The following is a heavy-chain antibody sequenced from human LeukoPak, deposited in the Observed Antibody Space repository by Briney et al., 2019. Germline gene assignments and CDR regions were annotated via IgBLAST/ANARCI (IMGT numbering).Heavy chain of an antibody. D-gene: IGHD1-1*01. V-gene: IGHV3-30*03. CDR2: ISYDGSNK. J-gene: IGHJ3*02. CDR3: ARDSGRLDAFDI. CDR1: GFTFSSYG. Sequence: GGSLRLSCAASGFTFSSYGMHWVRQAPGKGLEWVAVISYDGSNKYYADSVKGRFTISRDNAENSLYLQMNSLRAEDTAVYYCARDSGRLDAFDIWGQGTMVTVSS.